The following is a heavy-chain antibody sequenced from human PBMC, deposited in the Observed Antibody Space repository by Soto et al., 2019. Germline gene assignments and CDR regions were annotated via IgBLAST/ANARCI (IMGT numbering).Heavy chain of an antibody. Sequence: SETLSLTCTVSGGSISSGGYYWSWIRQHPGKGLEWIGYIYYSGSTYYNPSLKSRVTISVDTSKNQFSLKLSSVTAADTAVYYCARGQRTLYSGSEGPIRESGYDFYYWGQGTLVTVSS. CDR2: IYYSGST. CDR3: ARGQRTLYSGSEGPIRESGYDFYY. CDR1: GGSISSGGYY. J-gene: IGHJ4*02. D-gene: IGHD5-12*01. V-gene: IGHV4-31*03.